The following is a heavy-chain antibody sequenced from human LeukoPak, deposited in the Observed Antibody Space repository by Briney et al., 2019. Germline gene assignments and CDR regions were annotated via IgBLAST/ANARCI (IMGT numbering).Heavy chain of an antibody. CDR2: ISYDGSNK. CDR1: GFTFSSYA. CDR3: AQSNYVWGSYRSPFFDY. D-gene: IGHD3-16*02. J-gene: IGHJ4*02. Sequence: PGGSLRLSCAASGFTFSSYAMHWVRQAPGKGLEWVAVISYDGSNKYYADSVKGRFTISRDNAKNSLYLQMNSLRAEDTAVYYCAQSNYVWGSYRSPFFDYWGQGTLVTVSS. V-gene: IGHV3-30*04.